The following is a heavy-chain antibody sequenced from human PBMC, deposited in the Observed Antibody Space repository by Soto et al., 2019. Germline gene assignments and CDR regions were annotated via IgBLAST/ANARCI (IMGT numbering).Heavy chain of an antibody. Sequence: EVQLVETGGGLIQPGGSLRLSCAASGITVSTNYMSWVRQAPGKGLEWVSVIYSDGKTFYADSVKGRFTISRDNSKNTVSLQRDSLRAEGTAVYYCGRDGGGGYYDSSGYMAVWGQGTLVTVSS. CDR3: GRDGGGGYYDSSGYMAV. V-gene: IGHV3-53*02. CDR2: IYSDGKT. J-gene: IGHJ4*02. D-gene: IGHD3-22*01. CDR1: GITVSTNY.